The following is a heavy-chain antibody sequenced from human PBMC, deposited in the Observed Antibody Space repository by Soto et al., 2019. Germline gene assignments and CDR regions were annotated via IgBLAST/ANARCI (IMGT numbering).Heavy chain of an antibody. CDR3: AKDASCISCGA. J-gene: IGHJ4*02. CDR1: GGSISSSNLY. D-gene: IGHD1-26*01. Sequence: QLHLQESGPGLVKPSETLSLSCTVSGGSISSSNLYWGWFRQPPGKGLEWIGSIRYGGDTSYNPSLESRISISIDTSKNQFSLSLRSVTAADTAIYYCAKDASCISCGAWGQGAPVTVSS. V-gene: IGHV4-39*07. CDR2: IRYGGDT.